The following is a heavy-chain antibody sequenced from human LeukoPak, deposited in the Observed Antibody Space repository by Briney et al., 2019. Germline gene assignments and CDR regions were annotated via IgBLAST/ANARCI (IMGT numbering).Heavy chain of an antibody. D-gene: IGHD5-18*01. J-gene: IGHJ4*02. CDR1: GFTFSSYA. Sequence: GGSLRLSCAASGFTFSSYAMSWVRQAPGKGLEWVSAISGSGGSTYYADSVKGRFTISRDNSKNTLYLQMNSLRAEDTAVYYCARAEVSGYMGYWGQGTLVTVSS. CDR2: ISGSGGST. CDR3: ARAEVSGYMGY. V-gene: IGHV3-23*01.